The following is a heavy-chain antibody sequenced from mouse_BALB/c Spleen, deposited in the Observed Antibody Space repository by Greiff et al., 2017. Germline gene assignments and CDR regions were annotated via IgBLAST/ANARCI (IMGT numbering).Heavy chain of an antibody. CDR3: ARRAYYYGSSYDYAMDY. CDR1: GYTFTSYT. D-gene: IGHD1-1*01. V-gene: IGHV1-4*02. Sequence: VQLVESAAELARPGASVKMSCKASGYTFTSYTMHWVKQRPGQGLEWIGYINPSSGYTEYNQKFKDKTTLTADKSSSTAYMQLSSLTSEDSAVYYCARRAYYYGSSYDYAMDYWGQGTSVTVSS. CDR2: INPSSGYT. J-gene: IGHJ4*01.